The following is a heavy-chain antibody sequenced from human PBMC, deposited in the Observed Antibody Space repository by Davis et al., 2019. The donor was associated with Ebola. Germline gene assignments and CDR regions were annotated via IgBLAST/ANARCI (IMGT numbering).Heavy chain of an antibody. CDR2: ISYDGSNK. Sequence: GESLKISCAASGFTFSSYGMHWVRQAPGKGLEWVAVISYDGSNKYYADSMKGRFTISRDNSKNTLYLQMNSLRAEDTAVYYCAKERSGWFVDFFDYWGQGTLVTVSS. J-gene: IGHJ4*02. D-gene: IGHD6-19*01. V-gene: IGHV3-30*18. CDR3: AKERSGWFVDFFDY. CDR1: GFTFSSYG.